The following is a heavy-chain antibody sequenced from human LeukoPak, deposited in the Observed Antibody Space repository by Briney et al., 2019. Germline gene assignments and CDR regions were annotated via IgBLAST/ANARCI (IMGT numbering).Heavy chain of an antibody. V-gene: IGHV1-2*02. CDR2: INPNSGGT. CDR1: GGTFSSYA. CDR3: ARIPIVVVPAAQGDNWFDP. J-gene: IGHJ5*02. Sequence: GASVKVSCKASGGTFSSYAISWVRQAPGQGLEWMGWINPNSGGTNYAQKFQGRVTMTRDTSISTAYMELSRLRSDDTAVYYCARIPIVVVPAAQGDNWFDPWGQGTLVTVSS. D-gene: IGHD2-2*01.